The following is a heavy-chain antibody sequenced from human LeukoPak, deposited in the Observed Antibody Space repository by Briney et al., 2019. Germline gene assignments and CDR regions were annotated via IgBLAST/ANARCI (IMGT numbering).Heavy chain of an antibody. J-gene: IGHJ5*02. CDR3: VRVPRGTYGAGSFALVL. Sequence: GGSLRLSCAASGFTFNSYSMNWVRQAPGKGLEWVAYITSSSSSIYYADSVKGRFTISRDNAKNSLYLQMSSLRAEDTAVYFCVRVPRGTYGAGSFALVLWGQGTLVTVSS. V-gene: IGHV3-48*01. D-gene: IGHD3-10*01. CDR2: ITSSSSSI. CDR1: GFTFNSYS.